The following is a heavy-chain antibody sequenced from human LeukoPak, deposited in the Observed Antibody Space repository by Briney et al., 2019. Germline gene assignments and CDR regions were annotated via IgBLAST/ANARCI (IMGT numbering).Heavy chain of an antibody. D-gene: IGHD3-9*01. CDR1: GGSISSSNW. V-gene: IGHV4-4*02. CDR3: ARDLDPEHCYYMDV. CDR2: IYHSGST. J-gene: IGHJ6*03. Sequence: SETLSLTCAVSGGSISSSNWWSWVRQPPGKGLEWIGEIYHSGSTNYNPSLKSRVTISVDKSKNQFSLKLSSVTAADTAVYYCARDLDPEHCYYMDVWGKGTAVTVSS.